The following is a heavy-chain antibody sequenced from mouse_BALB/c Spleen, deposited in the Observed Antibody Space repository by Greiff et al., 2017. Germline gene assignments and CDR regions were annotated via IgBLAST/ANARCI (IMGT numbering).Heavy chain of an antibody. CDR2: IYPGDGDT. CDR3: ARGGIYGSSYYFDY. Sequence: QVQLQQSGPELVKPGASVKISCKASGYAFSSSWMNWVKQRPGQGLEWIGRIYPGDGDTNYNGKFKGKATLTADKSSSTAYMQLSSLTSVDSAVYFCARGGIYGSSYYFDYWGQGTTLTVSS. CDR1: GYAFSSSW. D-gene: IGHD1-1*01. V-gene: IGHV1-82*01. J-gene: IGHJ2*01.